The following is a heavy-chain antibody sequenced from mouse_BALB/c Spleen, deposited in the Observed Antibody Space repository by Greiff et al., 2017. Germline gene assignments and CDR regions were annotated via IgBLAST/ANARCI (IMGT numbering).Heavy chain of an antibody. CDR1: GFTFSDYY. J-gene: IGHJ2*01. CDR3: ARGLSTMITYFDY. D-gene: IGHD2-4*01. Sequence: EVQVVESGGGLVKPGGSLKLSCAASGFTFSDYYMYWVRQTPEKRLEWVATISDGGSYTYYPDSVKGRFTISRDNAKNNLYLQMSSLKSEDTAMYYCARGLSTMITYFDYWGQGTTLTVSS. CDR2: ISDGGSYT. V-gene: IGHV5-4*02.